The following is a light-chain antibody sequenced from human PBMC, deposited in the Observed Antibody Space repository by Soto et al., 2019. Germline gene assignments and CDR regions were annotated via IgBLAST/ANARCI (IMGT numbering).Light chain of an antibody. Sequence: EIVLTQSPATLSLSPGERATLSCRASQSVSSYLAWYQQKPGQAPRLLIYDASNRATGIPARFSGSGSGTDFTLTISSLEPEAFAVYYCQQRSISWTFGQGTKVEIK. CDR3: QQRSISWT. J-gene: IGKJ1*01. V-gene: IGKV3-11*01. CDR2: DAS. CDR1: QSVSSY.